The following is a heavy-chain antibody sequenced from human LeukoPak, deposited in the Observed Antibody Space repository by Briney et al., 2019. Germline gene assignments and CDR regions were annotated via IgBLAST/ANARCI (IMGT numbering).Heavy chain of an antibody. D-gene: IGHD3-3*01. CDR2: IYYSGST. Sequence: PSETLSLTCTVSGGSISSLYWNWIRQPPGKGLEWIGYIYYSGSTNYNPSLKSRVTISVDTSKNQFSLKLTSVTAADTAVYYCARRGNDFWSGDKAFDIWGQGTMVTVSP. CDR1: GGSISSLY. CDR3: ARRGNDFWSGDKAFDI. V-gene: IGHV4-59*01. J-gene: IGHJ3*02.